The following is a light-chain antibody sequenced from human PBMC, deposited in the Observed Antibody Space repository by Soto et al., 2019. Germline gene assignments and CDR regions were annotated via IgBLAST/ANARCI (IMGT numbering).Light chain of an antibody. J-gene: IGKJ2*01. V-gene: IGKV3-11*01. CDR1: QSVSNN. Sequence: EIVLTQSPATLSLSPGERATLSCRASQSVSNNLAWYQQRPGQAPRLLIYDASSRATAIPDRFSGGGSGTDFTLTISSLEPEDFAVYYCLQRSNWPRTFGQGTKLEIK. CDR3: LQRSNWPRT. CDR2: DAS.